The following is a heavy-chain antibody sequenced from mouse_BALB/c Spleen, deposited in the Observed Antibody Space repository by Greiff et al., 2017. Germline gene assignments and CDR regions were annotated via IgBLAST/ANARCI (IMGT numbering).Heavy chain of an antibody. D-gene: IGHD1-1*01. CDR3: ASVRRGFAY. V-gene: IGHV3-2*02. J-gene: IGHJ3*01. CDR1: GYSITSDYA. CDR2: ISYSGST. Sequence: VQLKESGPGLVKPSQSLSLTCTVTGYSITSDYAWNWIRQFPGNKLEWMGYISYSGSTSYNPSLKSRISITRDTSKNQFFLQLNSVTTEDTATYYCASVRRGFAYWGQGTLVTVSA.